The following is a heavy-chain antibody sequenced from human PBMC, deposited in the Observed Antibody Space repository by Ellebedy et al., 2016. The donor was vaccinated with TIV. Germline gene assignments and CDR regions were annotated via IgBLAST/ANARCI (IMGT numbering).Heavy chain of an antibody. CDR1: GFNFGGHA. Sequence: PGGSLRLSCAASGFNFGGHAMKWVRQAPGKGLEWVSSIGSSAYTTHYADSVKGRFTISRDNSRNTLYLQMNSLRGEDTAVYFCAKDVRYTTGWGGALHIWGQGAMVTVSS. V-gene: IGHV3-23*01. CDR2: IGSSAYTT. J-gene: IGHJ3*02. CDR3: AKDVRYTTGWGGALHI. D-gene: IGHD2-8*02.